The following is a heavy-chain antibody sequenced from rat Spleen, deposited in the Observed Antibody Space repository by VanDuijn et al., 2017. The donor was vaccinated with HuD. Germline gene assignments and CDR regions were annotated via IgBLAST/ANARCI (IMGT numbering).Heavy chain of an antibody. CDR1: GLSFSNYD. D-gene: IGHD4-3*01. CDR3: ARLGGLRNWFAY. J-gene: IGHJ3*01. CDR2: ISYDGTAT. Sequence: EVQLVESGGGAVQPGRSMKLSCAASGLSFSNYDMAWVRQAPTKGLEWVASISYDGTATYYRDSVKGRFTISRDDAKNTQYLQMDSLRSEDTATYFCARLGGLRNWFAYWGQGTLVTVSS. V-gene: IGHV5S13*01.